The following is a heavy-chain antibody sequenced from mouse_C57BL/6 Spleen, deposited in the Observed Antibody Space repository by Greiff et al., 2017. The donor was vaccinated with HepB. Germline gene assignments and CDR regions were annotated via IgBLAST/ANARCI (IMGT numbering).Heavy chain of an antibody. CDR3: ARWGGYFGV. CDR1: GYTFTSYW. Sequence: QVQLQQPGAELVMPGASVKLSCKASGYTFTSYWMHWVKQRPGQGLEWIGEIDPSDSYTNYNQKFKGKSTLTVEKSTITAYMQLSSLTSEDSAVYCCARWGGYFGVWGTGTTVTFSS. V-gene: IGHV1-69*01. J-gene: IGHJ1*03. CDR2: IDPSDSYT.